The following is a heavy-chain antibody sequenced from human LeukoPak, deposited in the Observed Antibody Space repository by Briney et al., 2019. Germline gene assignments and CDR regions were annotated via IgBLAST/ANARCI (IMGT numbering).Heavy chain of an antibody. J-gene: IGHJ4*02. V-gene: IGHV1-2*02. D-gene: IGHD3-16*01. CDR1: GFTFTDHY. CDR3: ARDFDLGPDY. CDR2: INGKRGDT. Sequence: ASVKVSCKTSGFTFTDHYFHWVRQAPGQGLEWMGWINGKRGDTNSAPKFQDRVTMTRDTSISTFYIQLSSLTADDTAVYYCARDFDLGPDYWGQGTLVTVS.